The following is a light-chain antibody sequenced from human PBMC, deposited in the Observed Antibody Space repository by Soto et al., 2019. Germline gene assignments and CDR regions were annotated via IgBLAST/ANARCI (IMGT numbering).Light chain of an antibody. J-gene: IGLJ1*01. CDR2: GNN. V-gene: IGLV1-40*01. CDR3: QAYDSILNYFYV. CDR1: SSSIGAGSD. Sequence: QSVLTKPPSVSGAPGQGVTISCTGSSSSIGAGSDVHWHQQVPGTAPKLLIYGNNNRPSGVPDRFSGSKSGTSASLAITGLHAEDESDYYSQAYDSILNYFYVFRTGTKLTVL.